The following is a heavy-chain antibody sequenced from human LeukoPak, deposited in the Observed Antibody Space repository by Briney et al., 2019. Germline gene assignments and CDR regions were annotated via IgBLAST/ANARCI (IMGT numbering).Heavy chain of an antibody. D-gene: IGHD6-13*01. Sequence: PGGSLRLSCAASGFTFSSYWMSWVRQAPGKGLEWVSYISSSGSTIYYADSVKGRFTISRDNAKNSLYLQMNSLRAEDTAVYYCAREVAAADNLDYWGQGTLVTVSS. CDR2: ISSSGSTI. CDR1: GFTFSSYW. J-gene: IGHJ4*02. CDR3: AREVAAADNLDY. V-gene: IGHV3-48*04.